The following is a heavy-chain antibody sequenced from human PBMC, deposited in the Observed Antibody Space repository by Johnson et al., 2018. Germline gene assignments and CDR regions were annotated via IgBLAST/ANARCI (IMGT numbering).Heavy chain of an antibody. CDR1: GGSFSAYY. J-gene: IGHJ4*02. CDR3: TRGTGDYSSSPLTYFDY. V-gene: IGHV4-34*01. CDR2: INHSGST. D-gene: IGHD6-13*01. Sequence: QVQLQQWGAGLLKPSETXSLTCDVYGGSFSAYYWNWIRQSPGKGLEWIGEINHSGSTNYNPSLKSRVTISVDTSKNQFSLKLSSVTAADTAVYYCTRGTGDYSSSPLTYFDYWGLGTLVTVSS.